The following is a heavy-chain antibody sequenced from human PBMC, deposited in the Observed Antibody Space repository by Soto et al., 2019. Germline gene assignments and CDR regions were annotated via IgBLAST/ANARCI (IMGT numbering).Heavy chain of an antibody. D-gene: IGHD1-26*01. V-gene: IGHV3-23*01. J-gene: IGHJ4*02. CDR3: AKDRSRRAPTFYY. CDR1: GFTVSSYA. Sequence: GGSLRLSCAASGFTVSSYALSCFRQAPGQGLEWVSAISGSGGSTYYADSVKGRFTISRDNSKNTLYLQMNSLRAEDTAVYYCAKDRSRRAPTFYYWGQGTLVTVSS. CDR2: ISGSGGST.